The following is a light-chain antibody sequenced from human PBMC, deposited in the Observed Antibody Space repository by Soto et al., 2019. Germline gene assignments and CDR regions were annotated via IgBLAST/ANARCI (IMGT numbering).Light chain of an antibody. CDR3: QQSGSSLWT. Sequence: EIVVTQSPATLSLSPGERATLSCRASQSVSRYLAWYQQKPGKAPRXLIYDASTRDTGIPVRFSGSWSGTEGTLTISSLQSEDCTVYDCQQSGSSLWTFGQGTKGDIK. CDR1: QSVSRY. V-gene: IGKV3-15*01. CDR2: DAS. J-gene: IGKJ1*01.